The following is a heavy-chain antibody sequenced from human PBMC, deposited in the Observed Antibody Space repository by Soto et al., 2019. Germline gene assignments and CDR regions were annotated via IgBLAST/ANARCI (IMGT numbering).Heavy chain of an antibody. J-gene: IGHJ6*02. CDR1: GGSVNSGAYH. Sequence: LSLTCTVSGGSVNSGAYHWSWIRQHPGKGLEWIGDIYYRGSTYYNPSLKSRVTISIDTSTNHFSLHLSALTAADTAVYYCARAPIPNWNYYGMDVWGQGTTVTVSS. D-gene: IGHD1-1*01. V-gene: IGHV4-31*03. CDR3: ARAPIPNWNYYGMDV. CDR2: IYYRGST.